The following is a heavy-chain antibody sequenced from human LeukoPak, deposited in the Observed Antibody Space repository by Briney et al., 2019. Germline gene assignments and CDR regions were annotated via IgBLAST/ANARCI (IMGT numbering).Heavy chain of an antibody. J-gene: IGHJ6*03. CDR3: ARAPPPYYYMDV. Sequence: ASVKVSCKASGYTFTRYYMHWVRQAPGQGREWMGWINPNSGGTNYAQKFQGRVTMTRDTSISTAYMELSRLRSDDTAVYYCARAPPPYYYMDVWGKGTTVTVSS. CDR2: INPNSGGT. V-gene: IGHV1-2*02. CDR1: GYTFTRYY.